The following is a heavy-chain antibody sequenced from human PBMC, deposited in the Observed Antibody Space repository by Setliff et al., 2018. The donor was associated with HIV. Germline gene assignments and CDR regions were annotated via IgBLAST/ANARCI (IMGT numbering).Heavy chain of an antibody. CDR3: ARSKIRPTSAFDI. Sequence: TSETLSLTCTVSGGSISSGSYYWSWIRQPAGKGLEWIGRIYTSGSTNYNPSLKSRVTISVDASKNQFSLKLSSVTAADTAVYYCARSKIRPTSAFDIWGQGTMVTVSS. J-gene: IGHJ3*02. V-gene: IGHV4-61*02. CDR1: GGSISSGSYY. CDR2: IYTSGST.